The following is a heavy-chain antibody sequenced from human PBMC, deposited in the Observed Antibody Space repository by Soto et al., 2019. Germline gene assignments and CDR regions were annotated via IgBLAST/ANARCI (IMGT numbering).Heavy chain of an antibody. D-gene: IGHD3-10*01. V-gene: IGHV3-23*01. Sequence: PGGSLRLSCAASGFTFSIFAMSWVRQAPGKGLEWVSGMGGSNDDTYYADSVKGRFTISRDNSKNTLYLQMDSLRAEDTAVYYCAKGEVRGIIPSYFDYWGLGTLVTVS. CDR3: AKGEVRGIIPSYFDY. J-gene: IGHJ4*02. CDR2: MGGSNDDT. CDR1: GFTFSIFA.